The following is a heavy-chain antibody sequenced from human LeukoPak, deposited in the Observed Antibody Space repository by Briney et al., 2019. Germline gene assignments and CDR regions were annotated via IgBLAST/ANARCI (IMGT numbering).Heavy chain of an antibody. J-gene: IGHJ2*01. Sequence: GGSLRLSCAASGFTFSDYYMSWIRQAPGKGLEWVSYISSSGSTIYYADSVKGRFTISRDSSKNPLFLHMNTLRAEDTAIYYCAKDRTVGASYWYFDLWGRGTLVTVSS. CDR2: ISSSGSTI. V-gene: IGHV3-11*01. CDR1: GFTFSDYY. CDR3: AKDRTVGASYWYFDL. D-gene: IGHD1-26*01.